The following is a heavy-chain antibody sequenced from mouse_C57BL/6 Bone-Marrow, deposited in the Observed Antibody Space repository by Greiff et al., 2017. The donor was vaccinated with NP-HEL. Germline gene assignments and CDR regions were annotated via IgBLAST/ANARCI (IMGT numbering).Heavy chain of an antibody. Sequence: QVQLQQPGAELVRPGTSVKLSCKASGYTFTSYWMHWVKQRPGQGLEWIGVIDPSDSYTNYNQKFKGKATLTVDTSSSTAYMQLSSLTSEDSAVYYCARRSYSHWYFDVWGTGTTVTVSS. D-gene: IGHD2-10*01. J-gene: IGHJ1*03. V-gene: IGHV1-59*01. CDR2: IDPSDSYT. CDR1: GYTFTSYW. CDR3: ARRSYSHWYFDV.